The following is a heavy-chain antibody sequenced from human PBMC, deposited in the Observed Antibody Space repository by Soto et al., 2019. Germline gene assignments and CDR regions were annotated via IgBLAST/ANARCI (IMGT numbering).Heavy chain of an antibody. CDR3: ARHASGSQYPVDS. CDR2: VHHNGRT. CDR1: GGSITSGDNYY. D-gene: IGHD3-10*01. Sequence: QLQLQESGPGLVQPSGTLSLTCTVSGGSITSGDNYYWGWVRQPPGKGLEYIGSVHHNGRTYSNPFLKSGVTVSADTSKNQFSLKLTSVTAADTAVYYCARHASGSQYPVDSWGQGTLVTVSS. V-gene: IGHV4-39*01. J-gene: IGHJ4*02.